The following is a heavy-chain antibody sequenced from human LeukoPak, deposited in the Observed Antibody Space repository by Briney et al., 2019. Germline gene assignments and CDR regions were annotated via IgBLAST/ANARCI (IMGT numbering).Heavy chain of an antibody. J-gene: IGHJ4*02. CDR1: GFTVSSNY. D-gene: IGHD2-15*01. CDR2: IKKTGSET. V-gene: IGHV3-7*01. Sequence: GGSLRLSCAAFGFTVSSNYMSWVRQAPGKGLEWVAYIKKTGSETYYVDSVKGRFTITRDDARNSLFLQMNSLRAEDTAVYYCAREDGYCSGGNCYSYFDSWGQGTLVTVSS. CDR3: AREDGYCSGGNCYSYFDS.